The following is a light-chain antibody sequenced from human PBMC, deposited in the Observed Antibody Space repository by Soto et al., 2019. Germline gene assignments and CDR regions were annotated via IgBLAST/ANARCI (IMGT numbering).Light chain of an antibody. CDR1: QSFSGSY. J-gene: IGKJ3*01. Sequence: EIVLTQSPGTLSLSPGERATLSCRASQSFSGSYLAWYQQKPGQAPRLLIYGACSRATGIPDRFSGSGSETDFTLTITILEHEDFATYYCQQYSSSRTFGHGTKVDIK. V-gene: IGKV3-20*01. CDR2: GAC. CDR3: QQYSSSRT.